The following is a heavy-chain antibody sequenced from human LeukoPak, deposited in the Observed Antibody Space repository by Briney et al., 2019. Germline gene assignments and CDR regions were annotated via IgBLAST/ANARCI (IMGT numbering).Heavy chain of an antibody. J-gene: IGHJ4*02. CDR2: ISSGSRTI. D-gene: IGHD2-15*01. V-gene: IGHV3-48*02. CDR3: ARAYCSGDICYPGYY. CDR1: GFTFSTYS. Sequence: GGSLRLSCAASGFTFSTYSMNWVRQAPGKGPEWVSYISSGSRTISYAGSVKGRFTISRDNAKNSLYLQMNSLRDEDTAVYYCARAYCSGDICYPGYYWGQGTLVTVSS.